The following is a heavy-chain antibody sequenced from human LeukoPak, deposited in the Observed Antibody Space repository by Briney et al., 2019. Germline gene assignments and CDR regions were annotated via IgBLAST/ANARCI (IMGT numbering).Heavy chain of an antibody. D-gene: IGHD3-22*01. CDR3: ASSLNYYDSSGYYYGFDY. CDR1: GYSFTSYW. Sequence: GESLKISCKGSGYSFTSYWIGWVRQMPGKGLEWMGIIYPGDSDTRYSPSFQGQVTISADKSIGTAYLQWSSLKASDTAMYYCASSLNYYDSSGYYYGFDYWGQGTLVTVSS. V-gene: IGHV5-51*01. J-gene: IGHJ4*02. CDR2: IYPGDSDT.